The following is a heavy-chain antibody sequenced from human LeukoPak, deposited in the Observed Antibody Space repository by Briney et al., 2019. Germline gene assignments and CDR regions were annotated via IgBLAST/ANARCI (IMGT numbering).Heavy chain of an antibody. Sequence: SETLSLTCTVSGGSISSGSYYWSWIRQPAGKGLEWIGRIYTSGSTNYNPSLKSRVTISVDTSKNQFSLKLSSVTAADTAVYYCARLLYYYGSGAWFDPWGQGTLVTVSS. V-gene: IGHV4-61*02. CDR1: GGSISSGSYY. CDR2: IYTSGST. D-gene: IGHD3-10*01. CDR3: ARLLYYYGSGAWFDP. J-gene: IGHJ5*02.